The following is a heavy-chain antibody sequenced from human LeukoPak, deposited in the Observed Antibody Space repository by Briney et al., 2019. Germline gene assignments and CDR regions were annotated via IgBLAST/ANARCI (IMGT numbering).Heavy chain of an antibody. D-gene: IGHD5-12*01. J-gene: IGHJ4*02. Sequence: KPPETLSLTCTVSGGSISISSYYWGWIRQPPGKGLEWIGSIYYSGNTYYNPSLKSRVSISVDTSKNQFSLTLRSVTAADTAVFYCARHPRGVVAETYWGQGTLVTVS. CDR3: ARHPRGVVAETY. CDR1: GGSISISSYY. CDR2: IYYSGNT. V-gene: IGHV4-39*01.